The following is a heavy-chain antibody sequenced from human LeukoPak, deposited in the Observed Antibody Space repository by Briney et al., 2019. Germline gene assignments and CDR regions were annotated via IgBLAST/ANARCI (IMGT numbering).Heavy chain of an antibody. V-gene: IGHV4-34*01. CDR3: ARGRDRSKAGDL. CDR1: GGSCDDYY. J-gene: IGHJ5*02. D-gene: IGHD5-24*01. CDR2: IHPHGIF. Sequence: SETLFLTCAVHGGSCDDYYCSWIRQPPGKGLEWIGEIHPHGIFNYNPSLTSRVTISIYTSKTQFSLRLTSVTAADTAFYYCARGRDRSKAGDLWGQGSLVIVSS.